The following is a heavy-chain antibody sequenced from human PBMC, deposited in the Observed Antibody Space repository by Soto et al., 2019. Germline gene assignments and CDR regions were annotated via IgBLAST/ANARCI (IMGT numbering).Heavy chain of an antibody. CDR1: GFAFSSYE. J-gene: IGHJ3*01. CDR2: MSSGGGTI. V-gene: IGHV3-48*03. D-gene: IGHD5-12*01. Sequence: EVQLVESGGGLVQPGGSLRLSCAASGFAFSSYEMDWVRQAPGKGLEWIAYMSSGGGTIYYADTVKGRFTISRDNARDSLCLEMNRLRVEDTAIYYCANEKTVTDSGYYAVDVWGQGTMVTVS. CDR3: ANEKTVTDSGYYAVDV.